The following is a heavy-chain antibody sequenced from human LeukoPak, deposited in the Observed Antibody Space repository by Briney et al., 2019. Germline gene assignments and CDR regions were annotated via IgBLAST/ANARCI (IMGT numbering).Heavy chain of an antibody. Sequence: GASVKVSCEASGYTFTGHYIHWVRQAPGEGLEWMGGINPDSGDTNYAQTFEGRVTMTRDTSISTASLDLSKLRSDDTAVYYCARESIRIVGAAKVKFFDYWGQGTLLTVSS. D-gene: IGHD1-26*01. CDR3: ARESIRIVGAAKVKFFDY. CDR1: GYTFTGHY. V-gene: IGHV1-2*02. J-gene: IGHJ4*02. CDR2: INPDSGDT.